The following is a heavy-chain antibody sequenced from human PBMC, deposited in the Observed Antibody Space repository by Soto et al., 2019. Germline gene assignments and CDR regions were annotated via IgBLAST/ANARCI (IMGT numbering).Heavy chain of an antibody. CDR1: GFTFDDYA. V-gene: IGHV3-9*01. D-gene: IGHD6-13*01. Sequence: EVQLVESGGGLVQPGRSLRLSCAASGFTFDDYAMHWVRQAPGKGLEWVSGLRWNGDSIGYADSVKGRFTISRDNAKNSLYLQMDSLRAEDTAWYYCAKTGTEQQLILGDFDNWGQGTLVTVSS. CDR2: LRWNGDSI. CDR3: AKTGTEQQLILGDFDN. J-gene: IGHJ4*02.